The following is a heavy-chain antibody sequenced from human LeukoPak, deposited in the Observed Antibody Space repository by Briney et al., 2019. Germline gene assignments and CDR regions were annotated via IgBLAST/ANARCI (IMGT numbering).Heavy chain of an antibody. V-gene: IGHV3-30*04. D-gene: IGHD2-15*01. CDR3: ARGREYCSGGSCYSYYFDY. CDR1: GFTFSSYA. Sequence: GRSLRLPCAASGFTFSSYAMHWVRQAPGKGLEWVAVISYDGSNKYYADSVKGRFTISRDNSKNTLYLQMNSLRAEDTAVYYCARGREYCSGGSCYSYYFDYWGQGTLVTVSS. J-gene: IGHJ4*02. CDR2: ISYDGSNK.